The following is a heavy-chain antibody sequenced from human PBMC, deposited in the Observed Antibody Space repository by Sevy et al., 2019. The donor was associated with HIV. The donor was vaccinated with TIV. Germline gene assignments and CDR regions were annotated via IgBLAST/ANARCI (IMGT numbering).Heavy chain of an antibody. CDR1: GGSISSYF. J-gene: IGHJ4*02. V-gene: IGHV4-59*01. CDR2: IYYSGST. Sequence: SETLSLTCTVSGGSISSYFWNWIRQPPGKGLEWIGYIYYSGSTYYNPPLKSRVTISVDTSKNQLSLMLISVTAADSAVYYCATMASGSNYFDFWGQGTLVTVSS. CDR3: ATMASGSNYFDF. D-gene: IGHD3-10*01.